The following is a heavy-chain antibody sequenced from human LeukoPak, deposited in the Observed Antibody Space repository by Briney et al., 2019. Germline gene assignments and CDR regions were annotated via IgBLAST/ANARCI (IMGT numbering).Heavy chain of an antibody. D-gene: IGHD3-3*01. CDR3: ARASTWSGYSYYMDV. J-gene: IGHJ6*03. CDR2: ISSSSSYI. V-gene: IGHV3-21*01. Sequence: GGSLRLSCTASGFTFGDYAMSWVRQAPGKGLEWVSSISSSSSYIYYADSVKGRFTISRDNAKNSLYLQMNSLRAEDTAVYYCARASTWSGYSYYMDVWGKGTTVTVSS. CDR1: GFTFGDYA.